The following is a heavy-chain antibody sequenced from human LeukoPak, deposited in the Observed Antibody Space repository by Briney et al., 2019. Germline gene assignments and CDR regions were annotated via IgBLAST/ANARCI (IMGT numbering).Heavy chain of an antibody. CDR3: ARDSYYGDYLGDY. CDR2: IYYSGST. Sequence: NTSETLSLTCTVSGGSISSGAYYWSWLPQPPGKGLEWIGYIYYSGSTYYNPALKSRVTISVDTSKNQFSLKLSSVTAADTAVYYCARDSYYGDYLGDYWGQGTLVTVSS. J-gene: IGHJ4*02. CDR1: GGSISSGAYY. D-gene: IGHD4-17*01. V-gene: IGHV4-30-4*08.